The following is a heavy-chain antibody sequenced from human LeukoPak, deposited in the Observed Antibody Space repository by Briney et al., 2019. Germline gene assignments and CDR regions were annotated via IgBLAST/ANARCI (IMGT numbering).Heavy chain of an antibody. V-gene: IGHV1-69*04. Sequence: SSVKVSCKASGGTFSSYTISWVRQAPGQGLEWMGRIIPILGIANYAQKFQGRVTITADKSTSTAYMELSSLRSEDTAVYYCAREAGSYGLYYFDYWGQGTLVTVSS. CDR1: GGTFSSYT. CDR2: IIPILGIA. J-gene: IGHJ4*02. D-gene: IGHD5-18*01. CDR3: AREAGSYGLYYFDY.